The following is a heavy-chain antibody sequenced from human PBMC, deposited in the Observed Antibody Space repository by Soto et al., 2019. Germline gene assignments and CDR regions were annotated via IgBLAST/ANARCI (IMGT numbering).Heavy chain of an antibody. CDR3: ASRGYSYGFSLGMDV. CDR1: GGSISGGGYY. Sequence: SETLSLTCTVSGGSISGGGYYWSWIRQHPGKGLEWIGYIYYSGSTYYNPSLKSRVTISVDTSKNQFSLKLSSVTAADTAVYYCASRGYSYGFSLGMDVWGQGTMVTVSS. J-gene: IGHJ6*02. CDR2: IYYSGST. V-gene: IGHV4-31*03. D-gene: IGHD5-18*01.